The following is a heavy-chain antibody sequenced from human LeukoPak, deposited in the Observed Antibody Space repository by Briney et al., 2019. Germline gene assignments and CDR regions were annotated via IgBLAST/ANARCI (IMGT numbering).Heavy chain of an antibody. Sequence: SVKVSCKASGYTFTNYGISWVRQAPGQGLEWMGGTIPIFGTAHYAQKFQGRVTITADESTSTAYMELSSLKSEDTAVYYCARDRAWSTIETLQLDYWGQGTLVTVSS. J-gene: IGHJ4*02. D-gene: IGHD5/OR15-5a*01. CDR2: TIPIFGTA. CDR3: ARDRAWSTIETLQLDY. V-gene: IGHV1-69*13. CDR1: GYTFTNYG.